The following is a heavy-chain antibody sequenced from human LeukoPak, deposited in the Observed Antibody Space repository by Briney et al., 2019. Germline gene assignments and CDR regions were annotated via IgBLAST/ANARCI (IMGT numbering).Heavy chain of an antibody. J-gene: IGHJ4*02. CDR3: ATSRNSGSLDY. V-gene: IGHV4-38-2*01. CDR1: GYSISSGYY. CDR2: IYHSGST. Sequence: PSETLSLTCAVSGYSISSGYYWGWIRAPPGKGLEWIGSIYHSGSTYYNPSLKSRVTISVDTSKNQFSLKLSSVTAADTAVYYCATSRNSGSLDYWGQGTLVTVSS. D-gene: IGHD1-26*01.